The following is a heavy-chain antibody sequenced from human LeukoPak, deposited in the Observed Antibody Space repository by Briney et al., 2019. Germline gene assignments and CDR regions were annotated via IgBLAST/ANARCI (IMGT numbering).Heavy chain of an antibody. Sequence: GGSLRLSCAASGFTFSSYWMSWVRQAPGKGLEWVAVISYDGSNKYYADSVKGRFTISRDNSKNTLYLQMNSLRSEDTAVYYCARDAGYSSSWAESYYFDYWGQGTLVTVSS. D-gene: IGHD6-13*01. J-gene: IGHJ4*02. CDR2: ISYDGSNK. CDR1: GFTFSSYW. V-gene: IGHV3-30*03. CDR3: ARDAGYSSSWAESYYFDY.